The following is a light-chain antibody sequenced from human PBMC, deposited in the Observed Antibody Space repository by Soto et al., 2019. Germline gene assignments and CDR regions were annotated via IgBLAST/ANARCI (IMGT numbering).Light chain of an antibody. V-gene: IGKV3-15*01. J-gene: IGKJ4*01. CDR1: QSVISS. Sequence: EIVITQSPALLSVSPGERVTLSCRASQSVISSIAWYQQKLGQAPRLLIYGASTRATGIPARFSGSGSGTEFFLTISSMQSEDFAIYYCQHYNNWLGTFVGGTKVDIK. CDR2: GAS. CDR3: QHYNNWLGT.